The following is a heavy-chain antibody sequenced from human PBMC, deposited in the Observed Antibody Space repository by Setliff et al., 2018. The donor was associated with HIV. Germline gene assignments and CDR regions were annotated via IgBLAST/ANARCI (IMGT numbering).Heavy chain of an antibody. CDR2: FDPEQSET. D-gene: IGHD3-9*01. J-gene: IGHJ3*02. CDR1: GYTLTELS. V-gene: IGHV1-24*01. Sequence: ASVKVSCKVSGYTLTELSVHWVRQAPGNGLEWMGGFDPEQSETVYAQRFQGRVTFTEDTSTDTAYMDLISLTSDDTAVYFCTAPLTGPDGFDMWGQGTMVT. CDR3: TAPLTGPDGFDM.